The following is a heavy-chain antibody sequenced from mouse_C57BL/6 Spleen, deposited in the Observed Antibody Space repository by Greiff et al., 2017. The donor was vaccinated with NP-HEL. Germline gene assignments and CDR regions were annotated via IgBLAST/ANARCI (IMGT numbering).Heavy chain of an antibody. CDR3: TAYDGYPAY. J-gene: IGHJ3*01. CDR2: LDPENGDT. Sequence: VQLQQSGAELVRPGASVKLSCTASGFNIKDDYMHWVKQRPEQGLEWIGWLDPENGDTEYASKFQGKATITADTSSNTAYLQLSSLTSEDTAVDYGTAYDGYPAYWGQGTLVTVSS. D-gene: IGHD2-3*01. CDR1: GFNIKDDY. V-gene: IGHV14-4*01.